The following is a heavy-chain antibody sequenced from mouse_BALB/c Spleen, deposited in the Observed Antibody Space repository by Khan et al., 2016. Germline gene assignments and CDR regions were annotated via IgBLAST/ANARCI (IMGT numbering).Heavy chain of an antibody. CDR3: ASWLGRGYYYAMDY. V-gene: IGHV3-2*02. CDR2: ISYSGST. J-gene: IGHJ4*01. CDR1: GYSITSDYA. Sequence: EVQLQESGPGLVKPSQSLSLTCTVTGYSITSDYAWNWIRQFPGNKLEWMGYISYSGSTSYNPSLKSRISITRDTSKNQFFLQLNSVTTEDTATYYCASWLGRGYYYAMDYWGQGTSVTVSS. D-gene: IGHD4-1*01.